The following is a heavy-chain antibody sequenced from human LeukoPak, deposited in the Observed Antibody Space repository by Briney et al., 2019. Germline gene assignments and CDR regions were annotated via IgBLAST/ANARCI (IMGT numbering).Heavy chain of an antibody. J-gene: IGHJ5*02. V-gene: IGHV3-23*01. Sequence: GGSLRLSCAASGFSFRSYSMDWVRQAPGKGLEWVSAISGSGGSTYYADSVKGRFTISRDNSKNTLYLQMNSLRAEDTAVYYCAKDLRRGGNWFDPWGQGTLVTVSS. D-gene: IGHD5/OR15-5a*01. CDR1: GFSFRSYS. CDR2: ISGSGGST. CDR3: AKDLRRGGNWFDP.